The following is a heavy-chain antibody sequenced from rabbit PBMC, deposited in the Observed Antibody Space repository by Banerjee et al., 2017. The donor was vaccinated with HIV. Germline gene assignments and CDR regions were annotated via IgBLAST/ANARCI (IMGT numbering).Heavy chain of an antibody. V-gene: IGHV1S40*01. CDR3: ETSAGSSDYFKL. J-gene: IGHJ4*01. D-gene: IGHD8-1*01. Sequence: QQLVESGGGLVKPGASLTLTCTASGFSFSSGYDMCWVRQAPGKGLEWIAYIYTGSSGNTYYATWAKGRFTISKTSSTTVTLQMTSLTAADTATYFCETSAGSSDYFKLWGPGTLVTVS. CDR2: IYTGSSGNT. CDR1: GFSFSSGYD.